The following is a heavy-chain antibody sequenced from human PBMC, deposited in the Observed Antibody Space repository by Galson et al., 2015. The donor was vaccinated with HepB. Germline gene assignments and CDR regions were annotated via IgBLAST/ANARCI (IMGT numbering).Heavy chain of an antibody. Sequence: SVKVSCKASGGTFSSYAISWVRQAPGQGLEWMGGIIPIFGTANYAQKFQGRVTITADESTSTAYMELSSLRSEDTAVYYCARDHLRSDCSSTSCYTEPIYYYYYMDVWGKGTTVTVSS. CDR3: ARDHLRSDCSSTSCYTEPIYYYYYMDV. CDR2: IIPIFGTA. D-gene: IGHD2-2*02. V-gene: IGHV1-69*13. J-gene: IGHJ6*03. CDR1: GGTFSSYA.